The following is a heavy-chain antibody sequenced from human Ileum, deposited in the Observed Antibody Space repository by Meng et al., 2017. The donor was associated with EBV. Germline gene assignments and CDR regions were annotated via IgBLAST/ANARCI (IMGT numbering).Heavy chain of an antibody. CDR3: AKRVTTHVTWAFDY. CDR2: ISQRGINT. CDR1: GFTFNIYA. J-gene: IGHJ4*02. V-gene: IGHV3-23*01. D-gene: IGHD4-17*01. Sequence: VRLLGSGGGLVQPGGSPRLSCAASGFTFNIYAMTWARQAPGKGLEWLSVISQRGINTHYADSVRGRFTVSIDDSENTLYLQMTDLRAEDTAVYYCAKRVTTHVTWAFDYWGQGTLVTVSS.